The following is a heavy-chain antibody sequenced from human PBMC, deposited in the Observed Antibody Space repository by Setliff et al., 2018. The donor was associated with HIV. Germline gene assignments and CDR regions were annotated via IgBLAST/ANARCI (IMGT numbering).Heavy chain of an antibody. J-gene: IGHJ5*02. CDR2: IIPILGIA. CDR1: GGTFSSYA. Sequence: GASVKVSCKASGGTFSSYAISWVRQAPGQGLEWMGGIIPILGIANYAQKFQGRVTITADKSTNTMYMEMTSLTSEDTAFYFCATSTIAAAGASRADLDPWGQGTLVTVSS. CDR3: ATSTIAAAGASRADLDP. D-gene: IGHD6-13*01. V-gene: IGHV1-69*10.